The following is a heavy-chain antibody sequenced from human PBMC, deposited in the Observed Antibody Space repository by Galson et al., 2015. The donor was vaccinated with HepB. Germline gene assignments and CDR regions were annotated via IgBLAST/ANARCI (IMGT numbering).Heavy chain of an antibody. J-gene: IGHJ6*02. D-gene: IGHD2-2*01. CDR1: GFTFSDYY. V-gene: IGHV3-11*06. CDR2: ISSSSYT. Sequence: SLRLSCAASGFTFSDYYMSWIRQAPGKGLEWVSYISSSSYTNYADSVKGRFTISRDNAKNSLYLQMNSLRAEDTAVYYCARAEYIVVPYGMDVWGLGTTVTVSS. CDR3: ARAEYIVVPYGMDV.